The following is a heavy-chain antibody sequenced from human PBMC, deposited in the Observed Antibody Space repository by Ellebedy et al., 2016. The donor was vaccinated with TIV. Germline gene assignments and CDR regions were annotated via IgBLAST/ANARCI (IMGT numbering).Heavy chain of an antibody. CDR2: IYSGGGT. V-gene: IGHV3-66*01. CDR1: GFIVSSNY. Sequence: GESLKISCAASGFIVSSNYMSWVRQAPGKGLEWVSIIYSGGGTYYADSVKGRFTISRDNSKNTLYLQMNSLRVEDTAMYYCAREDGSYYFDYWGQGTLVTVSS. CDR3: AREDGSYYFDY. D-gene: IGHD5-24*01. J-gene: IGHJ4*02.